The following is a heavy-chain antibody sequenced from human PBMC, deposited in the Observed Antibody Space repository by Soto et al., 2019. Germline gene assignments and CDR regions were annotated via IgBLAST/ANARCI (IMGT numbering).Heavy chain of an antibody. D-gene: IGHD2-2*01. CDR1: GFTFSSYA. Sequence: GGSLRLSCAASGFTFSSYAMSWVRQAPGKVLEWVSAISGSCGSTYYADSVKGRFTISRDNSKNTLYLQMNSLRAADTAVYYCAKDPCSSTSCYRPWFDPWGQGTLVTVSS. CDR3: AKDPCSSTSCYRPWFDP. J-gene: IGHJ5*02. V-gene: IGHV3-23*01. CDR2: ISGSCGST.